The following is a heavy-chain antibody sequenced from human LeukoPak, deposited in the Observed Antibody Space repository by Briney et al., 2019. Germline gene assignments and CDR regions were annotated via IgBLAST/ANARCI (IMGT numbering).Heavy chain of an antibody. CDR1: GFTFSSYA. CDR2: ISGSGGST. V-gene: IGHV3-23*01. D-gene: IGHD3-22*01. Sequence: GGSLSLSCAASGFTFSSYAMSWVRQAPGKGLEWVSAISGSGGSTYYADSVKGRFTISRDNSKNTLYLQMNSLRAEDTAVYYCAKDGRYYYDCSGSNYYYYYMDVWGKGTTVTVSS. CDR3: AKDGRYYYDCSGSNYYYYYMDV. J-gene: IGHJ6*03.